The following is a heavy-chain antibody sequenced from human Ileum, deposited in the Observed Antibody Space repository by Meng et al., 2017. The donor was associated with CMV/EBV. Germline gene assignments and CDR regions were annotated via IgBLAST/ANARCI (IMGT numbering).Heavy chain of an antibody. CDR3: ARTLGGQYQPLYGDTVYYYNRMDV. Sequence: SETLSLTCTVSGASISSNYYWGWIRQPPGKGLEWVGSIHYSGLTYYKPSLQSRVTMSVDTSKNQFSLKLSSVTAADTAVYYCARTLGGQYQPLYGDTVYYYNRMDVWGQGTTVTVSS. CDR1: GASISSNYY. J-gene: IGHJ6*02. V-gene: IGHV4-39*07. CDR2: IHYSGLT. D-gene: IGHD2-2*02.